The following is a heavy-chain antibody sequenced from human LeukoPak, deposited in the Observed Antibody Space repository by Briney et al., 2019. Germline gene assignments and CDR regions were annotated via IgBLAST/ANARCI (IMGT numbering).Heavy chain of an antibody. V-gene: IGHV3-48*02. D-gene: IGHD3-16*01. Sequence: GGSLRLSCAASGFTLSSYSMNWVRQAPGKGLEWISYISSVTTTIYYADSVKGRFTISRDSAKNSLYLQMNSLRDEDTAVYYCGRVGPARGGDLDYWGQGTLVTVSS. CDR3: GRVGPARGGDLDY. CDR2: ISSVTTTI. J-gene: IGHJ4*02. CDR1: GFTLSSYS.